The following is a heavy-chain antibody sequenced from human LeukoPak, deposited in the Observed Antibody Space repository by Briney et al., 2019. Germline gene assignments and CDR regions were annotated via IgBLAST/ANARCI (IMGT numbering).Heavy chain of an antibody. D-gene: IGHD2-2*01. J-gene: IGHJ4*02. V-gene: IGHV3-30*18. CDR2: TSYGGSNK. Sequence: GGSLRLSCAASGFTFSSYGMHWVRQAPGKGLEWVAVTSYGGSNKYYADSVKGRFTISRDNSKNTLYLQMNSLRAEDTAVYYCAKDLLVVPAEAMLSYWGQGTLVTVSS. CDR3: AKDLLVVPAEAMLSY. CDR1: GFTFSSYG.